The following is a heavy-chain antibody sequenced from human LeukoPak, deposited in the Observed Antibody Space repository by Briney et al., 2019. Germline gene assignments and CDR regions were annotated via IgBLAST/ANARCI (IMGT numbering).Heavy chain of an antibody. Sequence: GGSLRLSRAASGFTFSSYWMHWVRQAPGKGLVWVSRINSDGSSTSYADSVKGRFTISRDNAKNTLYLQMNSLRAEDTAVYYCARVASFSAAMRYFDYWGQGTLVTVSS. V-gene: IGHV3-74*01. J-gene: IGHJ4*02. D-gene: IGHD2-2*01. CDR1: GFTFSSYW. CDR3: ARVASFSAAMRYFDY. CDR2: INSDGSST.